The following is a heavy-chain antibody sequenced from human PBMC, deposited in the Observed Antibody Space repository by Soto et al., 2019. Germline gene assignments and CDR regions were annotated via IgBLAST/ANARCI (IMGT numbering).Heavy chain of an antibody. V-gene: IGHV1-69*13. CDR2: IIPIFGTA. D-gene: IGHD3-22*01. Sequence: SVKVSCKASGGTFSSYAISWVRQAPGQGLEWMGGIIPIFGTANYAQKFQGRVTITADESTSTAYMELSSLRSEGTAVYYCAQSYYYDSTRMGYWGQGTLVTVSS. CDR1: GGTFSSYA. J-gene: IGHJ4*02. CDR3: AQSYYYDSTRMGY.